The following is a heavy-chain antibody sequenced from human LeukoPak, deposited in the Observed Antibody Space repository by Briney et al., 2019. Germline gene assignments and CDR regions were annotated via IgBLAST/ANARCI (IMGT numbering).Heavy chain of an antibody. Sequence: PGGSLRLSCAASGFTFSSYGMHWVRQAPGKGLEWVAVISYDGSNKYYADSVKGRFTISRDNSKNTLYLQMNSLRAEDMAVYYCAKVDYGGNEYYGMDVWGQGTTVTVSS. CDR1: GFTFSSYG. CDR3: AKVDYGGNEYYGMDV. J-gene: IGHJ6*02. CDR2: ISYDGSNK. V-gene: IGHV3-30*18. D-gene: IGHD4-23*01.